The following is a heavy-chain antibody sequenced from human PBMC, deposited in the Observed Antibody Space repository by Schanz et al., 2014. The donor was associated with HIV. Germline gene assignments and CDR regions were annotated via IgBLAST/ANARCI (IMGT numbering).Heavy chain of an antibody. D-gene: IGHD3-22*01. V-gene: IGHV4-39*01. CDR3: ARLRTYDSADY. CDR2: IYYSDST. J-gene: IGHJ4*02. Sequence: QVQLQESGPGLVKPSETLSLTCTVSGGSISSSSYYWGWIRRPPGRGLEYIGHIYYSDSTYYNPSLETRVTIPLDTPKKQFFRKLSSVTAADTAVYYCARLRTYDSADYWGQGTLVTVSS. CDR1: GGSISSSSYY.